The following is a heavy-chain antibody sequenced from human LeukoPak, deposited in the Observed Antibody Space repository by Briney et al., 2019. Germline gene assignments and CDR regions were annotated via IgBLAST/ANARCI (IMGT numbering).Heavy chain of an antibody. D-gene: IGHD2-2*01. V-gene: IGHV1-2*02. J-gene: IGHJ5*02. CDR3: ARDSGVVVPAAWFDP. CDR1: GYTFTAYY. Sequence: ASVRVSCKASGYTFTAYYIHWVRQAPGRRLEWMGWVSPNNGGTNYAQKFQGRVTMTRDTSISTLYMDLNSLRSDDTAVYYCARDSGVVVPAAWFDPWGQGTLVTVSS. CDR2: VSPNNGGT.